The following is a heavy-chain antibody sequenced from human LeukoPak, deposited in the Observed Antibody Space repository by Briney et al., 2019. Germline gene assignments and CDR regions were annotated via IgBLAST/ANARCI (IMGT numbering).Heavy chain of an antibody. V-gene: IGHV4-34*01. CDR3: ARHTREGILLVIVTTWFDP. J-gene: IGHJ5*02. Sequence: PSETLSLTCAVYGGSFSGYYWSWIRQPPGKGLEWIGNVYYTGSTYYNPSLKSRVTISVDTSKNQFSLKLTSVTAADTAVYYCARHTREGILLVIVTTWFDPWGQGTLVTVSS. CDR1: GGSFSGYY. D-gene: IGHD3-9*01. CDR2: VYYTGST.